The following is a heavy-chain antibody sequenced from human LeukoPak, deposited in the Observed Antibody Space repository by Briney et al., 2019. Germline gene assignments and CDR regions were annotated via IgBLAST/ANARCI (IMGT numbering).Heavy chain of an antibody. J-gene: IGHJ4*02. V-gene: IGHV3-7*01. CDR2: IKQDGSEK. D-gene: IGHD1-26*01. CDR1: GFTFSSYW. Sequence: GGSLRLSCAASGFTFSSYWMSWVRQAPGKGLEWVANIKQDGSEKYYVDSVKGRFTISRDNAKNSLYLQMNSLRAEDTAVYYCAREWSLWVGATGGFDYWGQGTLVTVSS. CDR3: AREWSLWVGATGGFDY.